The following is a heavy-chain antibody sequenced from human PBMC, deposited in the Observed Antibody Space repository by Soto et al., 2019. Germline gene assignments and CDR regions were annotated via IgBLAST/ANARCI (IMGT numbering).Heavy chain of an antibody. CDR3: ARILYYDSLGNKVIEDY. V-gene: IGHV1-69*02. D-gene: IGHD5-12*01. Sequence: QVQLVQSGAEVKKPGSSVKVSCKASGGTFSSYTISWVRQAPGQGLEWMGRIIPILGIANYAQKFQGRVTITADKSTSTAYMELSSLRAEDAVVYYCARILYYDSLGNKVIEDYWGLGILVTVSS. J-gene: IGHJ4*02. CDR2: IIPILGIA. CDR1: GGTFSSYT.